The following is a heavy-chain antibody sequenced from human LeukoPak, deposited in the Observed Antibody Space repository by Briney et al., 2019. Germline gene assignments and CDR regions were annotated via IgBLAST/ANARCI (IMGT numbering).Heavy chain of an antibody. CDR3: AREGKPLYYYYMDV. J-gene: IGHJ6*03. CDR1: GGTFSSYA. V-gene: IGHV1-69*05. CDR2: IIPIFGTA. Sequence: ASVKVSCKASGGTFSSYAISWVRQAPGQGPEWMGGIIPIFGTANYAQKFQGRVTITTDESTSTAYMELSSLRSEDTAVYYCAREGKPLYYYYMDVWGKGTTVTVSS.